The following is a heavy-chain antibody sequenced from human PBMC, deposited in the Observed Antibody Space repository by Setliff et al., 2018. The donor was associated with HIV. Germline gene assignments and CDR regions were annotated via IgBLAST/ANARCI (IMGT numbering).Heavy chain of an antibody. V-gene: IGHV4-30-2*03. CDR3: ARRIFHSSFPSFDS. J-gene: IGHJ4*02. D-gene: IGHD2-15*01. Sequence: TLSLTCDVSGGSISSGGYSWSWIRQPPGKALEWIGHIYHNGITYYNPSLKGRFTISVDTSKNQFSLKVTSVTAADTAVYYCARRIFHSSFPSFDSWGQGTLVTVSS. CDR1: GGSISSGGYS. CDR2: IYHNGIT.